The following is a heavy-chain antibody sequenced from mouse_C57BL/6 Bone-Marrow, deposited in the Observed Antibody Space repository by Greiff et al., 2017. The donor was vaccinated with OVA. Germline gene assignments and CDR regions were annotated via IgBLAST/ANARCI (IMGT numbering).Heavy chain of an antibody. CDR3: AKAVTTVPYWYFDV. V-gene: IGHV2-5*01. Sequence: VQLQESGPGLVQPSQSLSITCTVSGFSLTSYGVHWVRQSPGKGLEWLGVIWRGGSTDYNAAFMSRLSITKDNSKSQVFFKMNSLQADDTAIYYCAKAVTTVPYWYFDVWGTGTTVTVSS. CDR2: IWRGGST. J-gene: IGHJ1*03. CDR1: GFSLTSYG. D-gene: IGHD1-1*01.